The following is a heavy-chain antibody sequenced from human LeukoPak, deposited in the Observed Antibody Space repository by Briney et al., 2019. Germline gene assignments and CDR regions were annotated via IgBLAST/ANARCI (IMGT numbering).Heavy chain of an antibody. CDR2: ISAYNGNT. Sequence: ASVTLCFTASAYTFTICGISWVRQAPGQGLEWMGWISAYNGNTNYAQKIQGRVTMTTDTSTSTAYMELRSLRSDDTAVYYCARDGGGLGIDWFDPWGQGTLVTVSS. V-gene: IGHV1-18*01. CDR3: ARDGGGLGIDWFDP. J-gene: IGHJ5*02. D-gene: IGHD7-27*01. CDR1: AYTFTICG.